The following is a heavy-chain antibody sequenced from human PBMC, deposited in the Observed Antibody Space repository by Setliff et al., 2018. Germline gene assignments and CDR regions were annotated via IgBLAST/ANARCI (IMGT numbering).Heavy chain of an antibody. CDR2: LYNNGGT. CDR3: VRVIYFHGGYATGLGEFEI. Sequence: SETLSLTCIVSGASIREYYWSWVRQPPGQGLGWVRNLYNNGGTSHNPSFEDRVSISRDTSKTQFSLTVQSVTAADTAVYYCVRVIYFHGGYATGLGEFEIWGQGSRGT. D-gene: IGHD5-12*01. J-gene: IGHJ3*02. V-gene: IGHV4-59*01. CDR1: GASIREYY.